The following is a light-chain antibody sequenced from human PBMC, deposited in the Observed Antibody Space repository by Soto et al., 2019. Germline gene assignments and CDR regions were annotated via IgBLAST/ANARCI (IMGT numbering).Light chain of an antibody. V-gene: IGKV1-5*03. CDR1: QSISRY. CDR3: QQYNNYPYS. J-gene: IGKJ2*03. Sequence: DIQMTPSPSTLSASVGDRVTITCRASQSISRYLAWYQQKPGKAPSVLIYKPSNLESGVPSRFSGSGSGTEFTLTISGLQPDDFATYYCQQYNNYPYSFGQGTKLEIK. CDR2: KPS.